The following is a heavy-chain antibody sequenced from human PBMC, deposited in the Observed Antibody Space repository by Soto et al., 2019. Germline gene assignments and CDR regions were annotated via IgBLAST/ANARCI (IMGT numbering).Heavy chain of an antibody. D-gene: IGHD3-10*01. Sequence: SGTLCLTCGVSGFSIVSIDYHWGWIRQRPGKGLELIGTISFGGNTYYTPSLNSRLSISVDPSKSQFSLRLSSVTASDTAIYYCARRGPGLANMIRGDNYFDYWGQGTLVTVSS. V-gene: IGHV4-39*01. CDR2: ISFGGNT. CDR3: ARRGPGLANMIRGDNYFDY. CDR1: GFSIVSIDYH. J-gene: IGHJ4*02.